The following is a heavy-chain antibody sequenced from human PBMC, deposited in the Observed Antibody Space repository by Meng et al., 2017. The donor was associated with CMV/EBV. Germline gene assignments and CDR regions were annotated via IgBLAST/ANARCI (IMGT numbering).Heavy chain of an antibody. CDR2: IRYDGSNK. CDR1: GFTFSSYG. Sequence: GESLKISCAASGFTFSSYGMHWVRQAPGKGLEWVAFIRYDGSNKYYADSVKGRFTISRDNSKNTLYLQMNSLRAEDTAVYYCAKDRRYYDSSGYFDYWARERWSPSPQ. CDR3: AKDRRYYDSSGYFDY. V-gene: IGHV3-30*02. J-gene: IGHJ4*02. D-gene: IGHD3-22*01.